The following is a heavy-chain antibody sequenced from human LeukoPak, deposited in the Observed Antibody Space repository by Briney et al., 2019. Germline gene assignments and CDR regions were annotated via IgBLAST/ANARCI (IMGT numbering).Heavy chain of an antibody. CDR2: INHSGST. J-gene: IGHJ5*02. CDR3: ARLMRRGYSSSWLNKSNWFDP. D-gene: IGHD6-13*01. V-gene: IGHV4-34*01. CDR1: GGSFSGYY. Sequence: SETLSLTCAVYGGSFSGYYWSWIRQPPGKGLEWIGEINHSGSTNYNPSLKSRVTISVDTSKNQFSLKLSSVTAADTAVYYCARLMRRGYSSSWLNKSNWFDPWGQGTLVTVSS.